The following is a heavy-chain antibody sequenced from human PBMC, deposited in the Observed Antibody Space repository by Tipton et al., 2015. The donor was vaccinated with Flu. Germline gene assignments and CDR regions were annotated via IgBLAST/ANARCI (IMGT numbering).Heavy chain of an antibody. V-gene: IGHV3-33*01. CDR2: IWYDGSNK. J-gene: IGHJ6*03. Sequence: SLRLSCAASGFTFSSYGMHWVRQAPGKGLEWVAVIWYDGSNKYYADSVKGRFTISRDNSKNTLYLQMNSLRAEDTAVYYCARDLDHYYYYMDVWGKGTTVTVSS. CDR1: GFTFSSYG. CDR3: ARDLDHYYYYMDV.